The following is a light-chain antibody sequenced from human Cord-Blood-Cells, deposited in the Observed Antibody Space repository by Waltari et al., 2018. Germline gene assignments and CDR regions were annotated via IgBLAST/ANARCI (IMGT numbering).Light chain of an antibody. J-gene: IGLJ3*02. CDR2: DVS. CDR1: SRDVGGSNY. CDR3: SSYTSSSTWV. Sequence: SALTHPSSVSGSPGQSITISCTGTSRDVGGSNYVSWYQQHPGKAPKLMIYDVSNRPSGVSNRFSGAKSGNTASLTISGLQAEDEADYYCSSYTSSSTWVFGGGTKLTVL. V-gene: IGLV2-14*01.